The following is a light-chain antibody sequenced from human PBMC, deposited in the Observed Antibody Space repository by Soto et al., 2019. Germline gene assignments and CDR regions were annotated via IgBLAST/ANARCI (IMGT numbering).Light chain of an antibody. Sequence: EIVLTQSPGTLSLSPGQTATLSCRASQGVINGYLAWYQQKPGQAPRLGIYGASSRATGFPDRLTGTGSGAACTLTIARVEPEELAVYSCQQYDNSPIPFCHGTRLVIK. CDR3: QQYDNSPIP. CDR1: QGVINGY. J-gene: IGKJ5*01. V-gene: IGKV3-20*01. CDR2: GAS.